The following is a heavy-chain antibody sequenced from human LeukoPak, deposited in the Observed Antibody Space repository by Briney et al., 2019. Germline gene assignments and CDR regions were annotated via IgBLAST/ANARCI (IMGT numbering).Heavy chain of an antibody. V-gene: IGHV3-23*01. CDR2: IGGSST. CDR1: GFPFTIYA. D-gene: IGHD3-10*01. J-gene: IGHJ4*02. Sequence: GGSLRLSCAASGFPFTIYAMSWVRQAPGKGLEWVSSIGGSSTYYADFVKGRFTISRDTSKNTTYLQMNSLRADDTAIYYCAKYRGFGDSYDSWGQGTLVTVSS. CDR3: AKYRGFGDSYDS.